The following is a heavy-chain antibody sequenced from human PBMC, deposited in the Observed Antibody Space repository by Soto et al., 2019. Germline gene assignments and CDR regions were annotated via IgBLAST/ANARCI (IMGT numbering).Heavy chain of an antibody. J-gene: IGHJ4*02. CDR3: ARGGIVVVTTLFRF. V-gene: IGHV1-69*13. CDR2: IIPIFGTA. Sequence: GASVKVSCKASGGTFSSYAISWVRQAPGQGLEWMGGIIPIFGTANYAQKFQGRVTITADESTSTAYMALSRLRAEDTAVYYCARGGIVVVTTLFRFWGQGTLVTVSS. D-gene: IGHD3-22*01. CDR1: GGTFSSYA.